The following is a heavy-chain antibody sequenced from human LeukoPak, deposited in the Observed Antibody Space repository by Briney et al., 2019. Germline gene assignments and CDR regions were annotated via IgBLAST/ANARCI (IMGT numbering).Heavy chain of an antibody. V-gene: IGHV1-18*01. D-gene: IGHD3-22*01. Sequence: ASVKISCKASGYTFTSYGISWVRQAPGQGLEWMGWISAYNGNTNYAQKIQGRVTMTTDTSTSTAYMELRSLRSDDTAVYYCARDPYYDSSGYTYFDYWGQGTLVTVSS. CDR2: ISAYNGNT. CDR3: ARDPYYDSSGYTYFDY. J-gene: IGHJ4*02. CDR1: GYTFTSYG.